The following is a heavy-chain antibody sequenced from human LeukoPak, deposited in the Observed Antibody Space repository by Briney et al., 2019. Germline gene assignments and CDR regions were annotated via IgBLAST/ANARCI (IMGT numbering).Heavy chain of an antibody. J-gene: IGHJ6*02. CDR1: GYSFTSYW. CDR2: IYPGDSDT. V-gene: IGHV5-51*01. D-gene: IGHD3-22*01. Sequence: GESLKISCKGSGYSFTSYWIGWVRQMPGKGLEWMGIIYPGDSDTRYSPSFKSRVTISVDTSKNQFSLKLSSVTAADTAVYYCARGLTLGYYYDSSGIHMDVWGQGTTVTVSS. CDR3: ARGLTLGYYYDSSGIHMDV.